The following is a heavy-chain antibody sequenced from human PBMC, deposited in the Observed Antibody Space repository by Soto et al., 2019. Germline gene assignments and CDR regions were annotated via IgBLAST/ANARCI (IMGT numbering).Heavy chain of an antibody. CDR3: ARSDTRDIVATKNRYYYYYYMDV. V-gene: IGHV4-34*01. D-gene: IGHD5-12*01. CDR1: GGSFSGYY. J-gene: IGHJ6*03. Sequence: SETLSLTCAVYGGSFSGYYWSWIRQPPGKGLEWIGEINHSGSTNYNPSLKSRVTISVDTSKNQFSLKLSPVTAADTAVYYCARSDTRDIVATKNRYYYYYYMDVWGKGTTVTVSS. CDR2: INHSGST.